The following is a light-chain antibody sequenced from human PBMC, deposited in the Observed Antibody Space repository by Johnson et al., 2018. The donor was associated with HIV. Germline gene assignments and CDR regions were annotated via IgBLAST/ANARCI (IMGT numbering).Light chain of an antibody. CDR1: SSNIGNNY. J-gene: IGLJ1*01. Sequence: QSVLTQPPSVSAAPRQKVTISCSGSSSNIGNNYVSWYQQLPGTAPKLLIYENNKRPSGIPDRFSGSKSGPSATLGITGLQTGDEADYYCGTWDSSLSAYVFGTGTKVTVL. V-gene: IGLV1-51*02. CDR2: ENN. CDR3: GTWDSSLSAYV.